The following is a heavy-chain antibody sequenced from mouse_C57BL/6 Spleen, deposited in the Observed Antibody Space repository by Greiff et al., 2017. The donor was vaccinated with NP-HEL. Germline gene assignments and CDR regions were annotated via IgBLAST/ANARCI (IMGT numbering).Heavy chain of an antibody. V-gene: IGHV5-6*01. J-gene: IGHJ3*01. D-gene: IGHD3-2*02. Sequence: EVMLVESGGDLVKPGGSLKLSCAASGFTFSSYGMSWVRQTPDKRLEWVATISSGGSYTYYPDSVKGRFTISRDNAKNTLYLQMSSLKSEDTAMYYCARLDSSGYWFAYWGQGTLVTVSA. CDR3: ARLDSSGYWFAY. CDR2: ISSGGSYT. CDR1: GFTFSSYG.